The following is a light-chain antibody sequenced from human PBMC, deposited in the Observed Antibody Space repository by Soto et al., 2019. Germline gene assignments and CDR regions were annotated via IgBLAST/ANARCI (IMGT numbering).Light chain of an antibody. CDR1: QSVGSRW. J-gene: IGKJ1*01. CDR2: GGS. CDR3: QQYYSSRT. Sequence: EIVLTQSPGTVSLSPGERATLSCRASQSVGSRWLAWYQQKPGQAPRVLIYGGSNRATGIPDRFSGSGSWTDVTLTISRLEPEDFAVYYCQQYYSSRTFGQGTKVEMK. V-gene: IGKV3-20*01.